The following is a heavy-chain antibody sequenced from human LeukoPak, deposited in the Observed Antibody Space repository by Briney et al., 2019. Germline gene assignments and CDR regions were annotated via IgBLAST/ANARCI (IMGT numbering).Heavy chain of an antibody. CDR2: IKQDGSEK. CDR3: ARVAPYSSSGNFDY. Sequence: GGSLRLSCAASGFTFDDYAIHWVRQAPGKGLEWVANIKQDGSEKYFVDSVKGRFTISRDNAKNTLYLQMNSLRAEDTAVYYCARVAPYSSSGNFDYWGQGTLVTVSS. CDR1: GFTFDDYA. D-gene: IGHD6-13*01. J-gene: IGHJ4*02. V-gene: IGHV3-7*01.